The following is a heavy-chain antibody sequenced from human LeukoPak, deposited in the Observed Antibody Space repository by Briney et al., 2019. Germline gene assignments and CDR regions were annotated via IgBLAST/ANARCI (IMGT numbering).Heavy chain of an antibody. V-gene: IGHV3-21*01. CDR2: ISSSSSYI. D-gene: IGHD3-10*01. Sequence: GGSLRLSCAASGFTFSSYSMNWVRQAPGKGLEWVSSISSSSSYIYCADSVKGRFTISRDNAKNSLYLQMNSLRAEDTAVYYCARSDSGTFDYWGQGTLVTVSS. J-gene: IGHJ4*02. CDR3: ARSDSGTFDY. CDR1: GFTFSSYS.